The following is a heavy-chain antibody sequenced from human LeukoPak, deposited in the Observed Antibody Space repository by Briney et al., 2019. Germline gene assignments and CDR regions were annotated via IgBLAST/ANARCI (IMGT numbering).Heavy chain of an antibody. CDR3: AELGITMIGGV. CDR1: GFTFSSYE. D-gene: IGHD3-10*02. V-gene: IGHV3-48*03. CDR2: ISSSGSTI. J-gene: IGHJ6*04. Sequence: GGSLRLSCAASGFTFSSYEMNWVRQAPGKGLEWVSYISSSGSTIYYADSVRGRFTISRDNAKNSLYLQMNSLRPEDTAVYYCAELGITMIGGVWGKGTTVTISS.